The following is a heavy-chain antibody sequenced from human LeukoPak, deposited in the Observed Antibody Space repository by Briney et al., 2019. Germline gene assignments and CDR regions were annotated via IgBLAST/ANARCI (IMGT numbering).Heavy chain of an antibody. Sequence: GGSLRLSCAASGFTFSLYAMNWVRQAPGKGLEWVSYINDESSDIHYAGSVRGRFAISRDDARQTLYLQLSSLRVEDTAVYYCARDTFQPGLIDSWGQGTLVTVSS. CDR2: INDESSDI. J-gene: IGHJ4*02. CDR1: GFTFSLYA. V-gene: IGHV3-21*05. D-gene: IGHD2-2*01. CDR3: ARDTFQPGLIDS.